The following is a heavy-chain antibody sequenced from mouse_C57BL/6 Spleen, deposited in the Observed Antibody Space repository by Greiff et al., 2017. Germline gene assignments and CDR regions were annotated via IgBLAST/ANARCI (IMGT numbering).Heavy chain of an antibody. CDR1: GYTFTSYW. D-gene: IGHD1-1*01. CDR3: SRSRYYGSSPFAY. Sequence: QVQLQQSGAELVRPGSSVKLSCKASGYTFTSYWMHWVKQRPIQGLEWIGNIDPSDSETHYNQKFKDKATLTVDKSSSTAYMQLSSLTSEDSAVYYYSRSRYYGSSPFAYWGQGTLVTVSA. V-gene: IGHV1-52*01. J-gene: IGHJ3*01. CDR2: IDPSDSET.